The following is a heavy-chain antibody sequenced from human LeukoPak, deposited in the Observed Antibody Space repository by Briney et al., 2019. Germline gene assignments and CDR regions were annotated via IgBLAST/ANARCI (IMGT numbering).Heavy chain of an antibody. D-gene: IGHD3-3*01. V-gene: IGHV3-21*01. CDR1: GFTFSSYS. Sequence: PGGSLRLSCAASGFTFSSYSMNWVRQAPGKGLEWVSSISSSSSYIYYADSVKGRFTISRDNAKNSLYLQMNSLRAEDTGVYYCASIDYDFWSGDTYYFDYWGQGTLVTVSS. CDR3: ASIDYDFWSGDTYYFDY. CDR2: ISSSSSYI. J-gene: IGHJ4*02.